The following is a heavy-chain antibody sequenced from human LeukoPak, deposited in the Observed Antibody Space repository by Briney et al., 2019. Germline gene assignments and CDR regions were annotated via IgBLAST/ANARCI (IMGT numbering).Heavy chain of an antibody. CDR3: TRPLYYYDSSGSQSGY. CDR2: FRSKANSYAT. V-gene: IGHV3-73*01. Sequence: GGSLRLSCAASGFTFSGSAMHWVRQASGKGLEWVGRFRSKANSYATAYAASVKGRFTISRDDSKNTAYLQMNSLKTEDTAVYYCTRPLYYYDSSGSQSGYWGQGTLVTVSS. CDR1: GFTFSGSA. D-gene: IGHD3-22*01. J-gene: IGHJ4*02.